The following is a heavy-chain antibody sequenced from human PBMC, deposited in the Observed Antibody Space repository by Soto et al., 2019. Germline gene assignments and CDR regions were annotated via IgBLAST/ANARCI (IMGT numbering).Heavy chain of an antibody. CDR1: GFVFSSHW. CDR2: ISTDGSFT. D-gene: IGHD6-6*01. Sequence: EVQLVESGGGLVQPGGSLRLSCAASGFVFSSHWIHWVRQAPGQGPVGVSRISTDGSFTSYADFVKGRFTISRDNAKNTLYLQMNSLRPEDTAVYYCARPRSMSSSGFDIWGQGTMVTVSS. V-gene: IGHV3-74*01. J-gene: IGHJ3*02. CDR3: ARPRSMSSSGFDI.